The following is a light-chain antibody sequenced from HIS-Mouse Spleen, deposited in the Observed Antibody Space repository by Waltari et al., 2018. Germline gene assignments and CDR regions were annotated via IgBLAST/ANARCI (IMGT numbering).Light chain of an antibody. Sequence: SYELTQPSSVSVSPGQTARITCSGDVLAKKYARWFQQKQGQAPVLVIYKDSERPSGIPERFSGSSSGTTVTLTISGAQVEDEADYYCYSAADNNLGVFGGGTKLTVL. J-gene: IGLJ3*02. V-gene: IGLV3-27*01. CDR1: VLAKKY. CDR2: KDS. CDR3: YSAADNNLGV.